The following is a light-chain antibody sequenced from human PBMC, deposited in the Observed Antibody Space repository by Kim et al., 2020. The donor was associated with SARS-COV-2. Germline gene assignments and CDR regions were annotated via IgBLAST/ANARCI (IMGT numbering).Light chain of an antibody. Sequence: TLSASVGDTVTITCRARQSITSGLAWYQQKPGKAPNLLIYAVSSLDSGVPSRFSGSGSGTQFTLTISSLQPDDFATYYCQQHNGYFGGGTKVDIK. CDR1: QSITSG. CDR2: AVS. CDR3: QQHNGY. V-gene: IGKV1-5*01. J-gene: IGKJ4*01.